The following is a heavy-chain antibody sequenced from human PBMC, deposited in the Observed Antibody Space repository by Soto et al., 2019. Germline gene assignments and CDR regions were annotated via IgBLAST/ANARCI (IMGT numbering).Heavy chain of an antibody. Sequence: QLQLQESGPGLVKPSETLSLTCTVSGGSISSSSYYWDWIRQPPGKGLEWIGSIYYSGSTYYNSSLKSRVTISVDTSKNQFSLKLSSVTAADTAVYYCARRHYYSGSYYPSHFDNWGQGSLVTVSS. CDR1: GGSISSSSYY. J-gene: IGHJ4*02. CDR3: ARRHYYSGSYYPSHFDN. D-gene: IGHD3-10*01. V-gene: IGHV4-39*01. CDR2: IYYSGST.